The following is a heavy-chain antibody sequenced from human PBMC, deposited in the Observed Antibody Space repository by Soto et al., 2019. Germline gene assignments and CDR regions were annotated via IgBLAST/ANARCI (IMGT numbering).Heavy chain of an antibody. Sequence: PSETLSLTCSVSGDSMSNYWSWIRQPPGKSLEWIGYVYNYGSTKYNAALRSRVTISTDTWKNQVSLELRSVTAADTAIYYCARILWFGEKNWIDPWGQGTLDSVSS. J-gene: IGHJ5*02. CDR1: GDSMSNY. CDR3: ARILWFGEKNWIDP. D-gene: IGHD3-10*01. V-gene: IGHV4-59*01. CDR2: VYNYGST.